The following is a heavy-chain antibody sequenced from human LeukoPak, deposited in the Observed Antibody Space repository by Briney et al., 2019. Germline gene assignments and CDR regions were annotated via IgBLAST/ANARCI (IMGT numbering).Heavy chain of an antibody. CDR1: GYSFNTYY. D-gene: IGHD3-10*01. CDR3: TRHVVTLVRGVNNRKEDWFDP. V-gene: IGHV1-2*02. J-gene: IGHJ5*02. CDR2: INTDSGGT. Sequence: ASVKVSCKASGYSFNTYYMNWVRQAPGQGLEWLGWINTDSGGTNYAQKFLGRVTMTRDKANSTAYLELSGLRSDDTAVYYCTRHVVTLVRGVNNRKEDWFDPWGQGTLVTVSS.